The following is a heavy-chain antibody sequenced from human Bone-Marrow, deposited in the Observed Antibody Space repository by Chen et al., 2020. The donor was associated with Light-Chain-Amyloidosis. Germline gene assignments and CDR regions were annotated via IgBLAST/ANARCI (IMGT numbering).Heavy chain of an antibody. D-gene: IGHD5-12*01. Sequence: QVELLQWGAGLLKPSETLSLTCGIHNGAFGDDYWTWIRQPPGKGLQWIAEINHRGGATYNSSLKSRTTISVSKSKDQCSRRRISVAASDTAVYYCARYEPHFSDSIISGYTAWGQGTSVTVSS. CDR1: NGAFGDDY. J-gene: IGHJ5*02. V-gene: IGHV4-34*01. CDR2: INHRGGA. CDR3: ARYEPHFSDSIISGYTA.